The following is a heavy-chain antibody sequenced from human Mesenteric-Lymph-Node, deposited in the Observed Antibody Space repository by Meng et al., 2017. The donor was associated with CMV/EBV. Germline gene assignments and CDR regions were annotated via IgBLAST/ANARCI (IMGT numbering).Heavy chain of an antibody. CDR3: ITGIWSVSGDGFDF. J-gene: IGHJ3*01. CDR1: GFTFSDYW. CDR2: IKSKTDGGTR. V-gene: IGHV3-15*01. D-gene: IGHD3/OR15-3a*01. Sequence: GGSLRLSCAASGFTFSDYWMSWVRRAPGKGLEWVGRIKSKTDGGTRDYAAPVKARFTISRDDSKNTLYLQMDTLKIEDTALYYCITGIWSVSGDGFDFWGQGTLVTVSS.